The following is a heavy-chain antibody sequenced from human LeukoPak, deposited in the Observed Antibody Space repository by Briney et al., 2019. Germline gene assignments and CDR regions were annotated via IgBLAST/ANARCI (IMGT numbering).Heavy chain of an antibody. J-gene: IGHJ4*02. CDR3: ARDGGYGGNSALDY. CDR2: ISSSSSYT. V-gene: IGHV3-11*06. CDR1: GFTFSNYA. Sequence: GGSLRLSCAASGFTFSNYAMSWVRQAPGKGLEWVSYISSSSSYTNYADSVKGRFTISRDNAKNSLYLQMNSLRAEDTAVYYCARDGGYGGNSALDYWGQGTLVTVSS. D-gene: IGHD4-23*01.